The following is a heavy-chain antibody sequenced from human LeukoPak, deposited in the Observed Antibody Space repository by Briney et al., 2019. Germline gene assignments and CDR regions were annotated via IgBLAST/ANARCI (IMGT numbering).Heavy chain of an antibody. J-gene: IGHJ4*02. CDR3: ARGDDYYDSSSYYLYDY. Sequence: SETLSLTCAVYGGSFSGYYWSWIRQPPGKGLEWIGEINHSGSTNYNPSLKSRVTISVDTSKNQFSLKLSSVTAADTAVYHCARGDDYYDSSSYYLYDYWGQGTPVTVSS. V-gene: IGHV4-34*01. CDR2: INHSGST. CDR1: GGSFSGYY. D-gene: IGHD3-22*01.